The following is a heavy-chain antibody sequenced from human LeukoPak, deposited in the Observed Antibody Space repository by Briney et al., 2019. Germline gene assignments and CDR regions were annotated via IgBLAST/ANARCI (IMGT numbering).Heavy chain of an antibody. CDR2: ISWDGGST. CDR3: AKDYDFWSGYPDY. J-gene: IGHJ4*02. D-gene: IGHD3-3*01. Sequence: GGSLRLSCAASGFTFDDYTMHWVRQAPGKGLEWVSLISWDGGSTYYADSVKGRFTISRDNSKNSLYLQMNSLRTEDTALYYCAKDYDFWSGYPDYWGQGTLVTVSS. CDR1: GFTFDDYT. V-gene: IGHV3-43*01.